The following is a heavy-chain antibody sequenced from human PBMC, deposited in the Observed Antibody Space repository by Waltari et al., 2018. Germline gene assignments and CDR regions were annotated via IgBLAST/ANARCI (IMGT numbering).Heavy chain of an antibody. Sequence: EVQLVESGGNLIQPGGSLRLFCAASGFHVRTHFISWARQAPGKGLEWVSIIYRGGNTYYAGSGKGRFTISRDNYKNMVYLEMNSLRAEDTAVYYCAKQSPSYTRGWYPLESWGPGTLVTVSP. V-gene: IGHV3-53*01. CDR1: GFHVRTHF. CDR2: IYRGGNT. J-gene: IGHJ4*02. D-gene: IGHD6-19*01. CDR3: AKQSPSYTRGWYPLES.